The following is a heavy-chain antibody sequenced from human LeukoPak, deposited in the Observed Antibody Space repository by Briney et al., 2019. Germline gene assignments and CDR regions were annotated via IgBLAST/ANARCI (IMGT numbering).Heavy chain of an antibody. V-gene: IGHV3-23*01. CDR1: GFTFSSYA. J-gene: IGHJ4*02. CDR3: AKTPGRYDFWSGFQEVAFDY. Sequence: GGSLRLSCAASGFTFSSYAMSWVRQAPGKGLEWVSAISGSGGSTYYADSVKGRFTISRDNSKNTLYLQMNSLRAEDTAVYYCAKTPGRYDFWSGFQEVAFDYWGQGTLVTVSS. CDR2: ISGSGGST. D-gene: IGHD3-3*01.